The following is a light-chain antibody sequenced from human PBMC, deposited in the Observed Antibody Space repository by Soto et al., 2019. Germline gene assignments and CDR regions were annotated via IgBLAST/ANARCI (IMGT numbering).Light chain of an antibody. J-gene: IGKJ1*01. CDR1: QSVSSN. CDR2: GAS. V-gene: IGKV3-15*01. Sequence: EIVMTQSPPTLSVSPGERATLSCRASQSVSSNLAWYQQKPGQAPRLLIYGASTRATGIPARFSGSGSGTEFTLTISSLQSEDFAVYYCQQYNTWPPTLGQGTKVEIK. CDR3: QQYNTWPPT.